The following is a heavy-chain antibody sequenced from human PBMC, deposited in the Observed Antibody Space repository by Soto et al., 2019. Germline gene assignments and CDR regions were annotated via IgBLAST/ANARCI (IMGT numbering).Heavy chain of an antibody. J-gene: IGHJ5*02. D-gene: IGHD1-26*01. CDR1: GGSISSYY. Sequence: SVTLSLTCTVSGGSISSYYWSWIRQPPGKGLEWIGSIYYSGSTNYNPSLKSRVTISVDTSKNQFSLKLSSVTAAGTAVYYCATQEVGGSYVYTFDPWGQGTLVTLSS. CDR2: IYYSGST. CDR3: ATQEVGGSYVYTFDP. V-gene: IGHV4-59*08.